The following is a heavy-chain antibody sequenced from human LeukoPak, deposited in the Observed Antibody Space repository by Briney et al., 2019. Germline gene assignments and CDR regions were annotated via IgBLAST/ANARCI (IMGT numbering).Heavy chain of an antibody. D-gene: IGHD1-1*01. Sequence: GGSLRLSCAASGFTFSSYAMSWVRQAPGKGLEWVAYVSGSGVGTYYADSVRGRFTISRDNSENTLYLQMNSLRAEDTAVYYCAKSGFRDSERRSWFDPWGQGTLVAVSS. J-gene: IGHJ5*02. V-gene: IGHV3-23*01. CDR2: VSGSGVGT. CDR3: AKSGFRDSERRSWFDP. CDR1: GFTFSSYA.